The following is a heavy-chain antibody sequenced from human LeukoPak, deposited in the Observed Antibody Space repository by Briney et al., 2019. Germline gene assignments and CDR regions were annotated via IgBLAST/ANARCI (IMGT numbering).Heavy chain of an antibody. CDR2: VTSDGTST. CDR3: PRNSGWYGVS. D-gene: IGHD6-19*01. CDR1: GFSFSTTW. J-gene: IGHJ4*02. V-gene: IGHV3-74*01. Sequence: VGSLRLSCAASGFSFSTTWMHWVRQAPGQGGGWVSRVTSDGTSTTYADTVKGRFTISRDNAKNTLYLQMDSLRAEDTAVYYCPRNSGWYGVSWGQGTVVTVSS.